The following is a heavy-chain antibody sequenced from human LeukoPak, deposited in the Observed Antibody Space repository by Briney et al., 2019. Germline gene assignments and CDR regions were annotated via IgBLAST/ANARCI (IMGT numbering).Heavy chain of an antibody. CDR2: ISAYNSNT. Sequence: GASVKVSCKASGYTFTSYGISWVRQAPGQGLEWMGWISAYNSNTNYAQKLQGRATMTTDTSTSTAYMELRSLRSDDTAVYYCARGIAGYSSSWSPDHAFDIWGQGTMVTVSS. CDR3: ARGIAGYSSSWSPDHAFDI. D-gene: IGHD6-13*01. J-gene: IGHJ3*02. V-gene: IGHV1-18*01. CDR1: GYTFTSYG.